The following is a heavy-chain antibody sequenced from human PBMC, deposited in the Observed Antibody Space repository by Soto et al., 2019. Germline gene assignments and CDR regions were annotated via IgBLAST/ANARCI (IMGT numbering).Heavy chain of an antibody. CDR2: INAGNGNT. CDR1: GYTFTSYA. Sequence: GASVKVSCKASGYTFTSYAMHWVRQAPGQRLEWMGWINAGNGNTKYSQKFQGRVTITRDTSTRTAYMELSTLTSEDTAVYYCARGTVNGREYNYYYYGMDVWGQGTTVTVSS. J-gene: IGHJ6*02. D-gene: IGHD1-1*01. CDR3: ARGTVNGREYNYYYYGMDV. V-gene: IGHV1-3*01.